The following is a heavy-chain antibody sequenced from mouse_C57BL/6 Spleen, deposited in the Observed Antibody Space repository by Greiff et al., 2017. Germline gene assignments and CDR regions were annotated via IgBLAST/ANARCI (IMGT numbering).Heavy chain of an antibody. J-gene: IGHJ4*01. CDR1: GYTFTSYW. CDR3: ASITTGGPYAMDY. V-gene: IGHV1-74*01. Sequence: QVQLQQPGAELVKPGASVKVSCKASGYTFTSYWMHWVKQRPGQGLEWIGKSHPSDSDTNYNQKFKGKAKLTVDKSSSPAYMQLSSLTSEDSAGYYCASITTGGPYAMDYWGQGTSVTVSS. CDR2: SHPSDSDT. D-gene: IGHD2-4*01.